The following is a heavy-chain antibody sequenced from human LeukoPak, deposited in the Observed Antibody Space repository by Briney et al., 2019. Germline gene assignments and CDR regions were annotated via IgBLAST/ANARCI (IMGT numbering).Heavy chain of an antibody. D-gene: IGHD6-13*01. Sequence: GGSLRLSCTASGFTFSSYWIPWVRQAPGKGLDWVSRINRDGSSTDYAASVKGRFTISRDNAKNALYLQMNSLRVEDTAVYYCARVGSSSVYYYYYYMDVWGKGTTVTVSS. CDR3: ARVGSSSVYYYYYYMDV. CDR1: GFTFSSYW. CDR2: INRDGSST. V-gene: IGHV3-74*01. J-gene: IGHJ6*03.